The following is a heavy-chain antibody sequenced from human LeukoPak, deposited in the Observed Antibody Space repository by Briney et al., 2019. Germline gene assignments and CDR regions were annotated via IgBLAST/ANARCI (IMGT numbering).Heavy chain of an antibody. CDR3: ARGPEVTHGYFEY. J-gene: IGHJ4*02. V-gene: IGHV3-33*01. CDR2: IQYDGSTK. CDR1: GLRLSRYG. D-gene: IGHD2-21*02. Sequence: GRSLTLSCALWGLRLSRYGMQWVRQAPGRVGEWVAIIQYDGSTKYYAYAVEGRFTISRDDSKNTLYLQMISLRAEDTAIYYCARGPEVTHGYFEYWGQGTLVTVSS.